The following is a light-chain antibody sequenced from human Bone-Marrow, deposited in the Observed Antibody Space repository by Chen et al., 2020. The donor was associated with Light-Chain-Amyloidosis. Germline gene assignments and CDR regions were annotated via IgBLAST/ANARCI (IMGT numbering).Light chain of an antibody. CDR3: QSYQGSSQGV. J-gene: IGLJ3*02. V-gene: IGLV6-57*01. CDR1: RGSIATNY. CDR2: EDD. Sequence: NFMLTQPHSVSESPGKTVIISCTRSRGSIATNYVQWYQQRPGSSPTTVIYEDDQRPSGVPARVSGSIDRSSNSASLTISGLKTEDEADYYCQSYQGSSQGVFGGGTKLTVL.